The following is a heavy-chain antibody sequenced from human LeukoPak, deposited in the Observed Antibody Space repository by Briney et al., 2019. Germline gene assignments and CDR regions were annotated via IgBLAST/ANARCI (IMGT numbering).Heavy chain of an antibody. CDR3: ARDNSVRDEAWWFYP. V-gene: IGHV1-46*01. Sequence: GASVKVSCKVCGYTLTELSMHWVRQAPGQGPEWMGLISPTGGSTAYAQKFQGRVTLTRDMSTSTDYLELSSLRSEDTAVYYCARDNSVRDEAWWFYPWGQGTLVTVSS. J-gene: IGHJ5*02. CDR1: GYTLTELS. CDR2: ISPTGGST. D-gene: IGHD5-24*01.